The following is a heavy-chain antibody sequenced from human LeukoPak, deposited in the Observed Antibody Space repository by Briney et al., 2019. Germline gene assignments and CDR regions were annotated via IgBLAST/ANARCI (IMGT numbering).Heavy chain of an antibody. D-gene: IGHD1-26*01. Sequence: SETLSLTCTVSGGSINNYYWSWIRQPPGKGLEWIGYIYYSGRTNYNPSLKSRLTISVDTSKNQFSLKLRSVTAADTAVYYCARDGVGAITHFDYWGQGTLVTVSS. J-gene: IGHJ4*02. CDR2: IYYSGRT. V-gene: IGHV4-59*01. CDR1: GGSINNYY. CDR3: ARDGVGAITHFDY.